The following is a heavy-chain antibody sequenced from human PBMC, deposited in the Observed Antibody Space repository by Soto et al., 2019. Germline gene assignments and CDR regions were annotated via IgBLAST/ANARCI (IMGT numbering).Heavy chain of an antibody. CDR3: GRLAEAATGHTDFDF. V-gene: IGHV4-39*02. Sequence: SETLSLTCTVSGASINSRNYFWGWIRQPPGKGLEFVGSIHSSGGTYYNPSLKSRVTVSVDLSNSHFSLSLKSLTATDTAVYYCGRLAEAATGHTDFDFWGQGTLVTVSS. J-gene: IGHJ4*02. CDR1: GASINSRNYF. CDR2: IHSSGGT. D-gene: IGHD2-15*01.